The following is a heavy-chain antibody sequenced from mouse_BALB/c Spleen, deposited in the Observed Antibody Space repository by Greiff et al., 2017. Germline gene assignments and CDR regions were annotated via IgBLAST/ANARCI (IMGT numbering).Heavy chain of an antibody. CDR2: ISSGGST. CDR1: GFTFSSYA. J-gene: IGHJ2*01. D-gene: IGHD2-4*01. Sequence: EVQRVESGGGLVKPGGSLKLSCAASGFTFSSYAMSWVRQTPEKRLEWVASISSGGSTYYPDSVKGRFTISRDNARNILYLQMSSLRSEDTAMYYCARGYDYDEGVFDYWGQGTTLTVSS. V-gene: IGHV5-6-5*01. CDR3: ARGYDYDEGVFDY.